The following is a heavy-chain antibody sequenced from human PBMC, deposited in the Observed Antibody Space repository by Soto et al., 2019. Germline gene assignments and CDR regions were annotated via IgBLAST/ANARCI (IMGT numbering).Heavy chain of an antibody. CDR3: ASSHAGAHITAAVH. CDR2: IYHSGST. V-gene: IGHV4-30-2*01. J-gene: IGHJ4*02. CDR1: GGSISSGGYS. Sequence: PSETLSLTCAVSGGSISSGGYSWSWIRQPPGKGLERIGYIYHSGSTYYNPSLKSRVTISVDRSKNQFSLKLSSVTAADTAVYYCASSHAGAHITAAVHWGQGTLVTVSS. D-gene: IGHD6-13*01.